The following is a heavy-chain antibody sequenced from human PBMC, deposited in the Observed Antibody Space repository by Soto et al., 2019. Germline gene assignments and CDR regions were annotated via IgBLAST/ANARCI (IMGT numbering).Heavy chain of an antibody. D-gene: IGHD2-21*02. CDR2: IWYDGSNK. CDR1: GFTFSSYG. CDR3: ARSCGGGCYAPLVYSIYGMDV. J-gene: IGHJ6*02. V-gene: IGHV3-33*01. Sequence: PGGSLRLSCAASGFTFSSYGMHWVRQAPGKGLEWVAVIWYDGSNKYYADSVKGRFTISRDNSKNTLYLQMNSLRAEDTAVYYCARSCGGGCYAPLVYSIYGMDVWGQGTTVTVSS.